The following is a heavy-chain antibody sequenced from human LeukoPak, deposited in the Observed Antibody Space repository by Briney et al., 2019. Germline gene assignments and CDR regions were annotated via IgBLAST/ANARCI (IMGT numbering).Heavy chain of an antibody. CDR1: GYSLTTGFS. CDR2: ISYNGNT. V-gene: IGHV4-38-2*02. CDR3: AREGAVPGIDP. D-gene: IGHD4/OR15-4a*01. Sequence: SETLSLTCVLSGYSLTTGFSWGWIGQPPGKGLDWIETISYNGNTYYNPSLRRRDTISADTSQNQLSLRLTSVTAPDTRVYYCAREGAVPGIDPWGQGKPVTISS. J-gene: IGHJ5*02.